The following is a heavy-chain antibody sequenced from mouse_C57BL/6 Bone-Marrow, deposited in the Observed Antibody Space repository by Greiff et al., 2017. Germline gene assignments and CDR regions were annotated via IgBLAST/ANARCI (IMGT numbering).Heavy chain of an antibody. CDR2: IDPEDGET. CDR3: ARWDDYDDVLFAY. J-gene: IGHJ3*01. D-gene: IGHD2-4*01. V-gene: IGHV14-2*01. CDR1: GFNIKDYY. Sequence: EVKVVESGAELVKPGASVKLSCTASGFNIKDYYMHWVKQRTEQGLEWIGRIDPEDGETKYAPKFQGKATITADTSSNTAYLQLSSLTSEDTAVYYCARWDDYDDVLFAYWGQGTLVTVSA.